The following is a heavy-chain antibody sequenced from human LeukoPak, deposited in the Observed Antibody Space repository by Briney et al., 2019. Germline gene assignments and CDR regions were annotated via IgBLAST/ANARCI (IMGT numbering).Heavy chain of an antibody. CDR1: GFTFGDYA. J-gene: IGHJ4*02. CDR2: IRSKAYGGTT. V-gene: IGHV3-49*04. Sequence: GGSLRLSCTASGFTFGDYAMSWVRQAPGKGLEWVSFIRSKAYGGTTEYAASVKGRFTISRDDSKSIAYLQMNSLKTEDTAVYYCQPDIVVVPAAPRPLFDYWGQGTLVTVSS. CDR3: QPDIVVVPAAPRPLFDY. D-gene: IGHD2-2*01.